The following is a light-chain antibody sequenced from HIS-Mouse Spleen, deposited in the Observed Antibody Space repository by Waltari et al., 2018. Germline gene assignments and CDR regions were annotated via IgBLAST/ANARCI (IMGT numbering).Light chain of an antibody. CDR1: ALPKKY. J-gene: IGLJ2*01. Sequence: SYELTQPPSVPVPPGQTARITCSGDALPKKYGYWYQEKSGQAPVLVIYEDSKRPSGIPERFSGSSSGTMATLTISGAQVEDEADYYCYSTDSSGNHRVFGGGTKLTVL. V-gene: IGLV3-10*01. CDR3: YSTDSSGNHRV. CDR2: EDS.